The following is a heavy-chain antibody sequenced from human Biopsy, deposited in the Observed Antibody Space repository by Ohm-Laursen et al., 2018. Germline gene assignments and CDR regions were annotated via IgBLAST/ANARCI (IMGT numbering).Heavy chain of an antibody. V-gene: IGHV1-69*04. CDR3: ARALGGYDLSAYYIDS. D-gene: IGHD3-22*01. CDR2: IIPILGTV. Sequence: SSVKVSCKASGDTFTTSAISWVRQVPGQGLDWMGRIIPILGTVDYGQNFQGRVTIRADTSTTFLELTSLRYDDTAVYYCARALGGYDLSAYYIDSWGQGTLVTVSS. J-gene: IGHJ4*02. CDR1: GDTFTTSA.